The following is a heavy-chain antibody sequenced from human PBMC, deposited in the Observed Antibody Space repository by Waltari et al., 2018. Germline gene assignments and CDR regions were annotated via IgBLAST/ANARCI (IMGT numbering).Heavy chain of an antibody. V-gene: IGHV1-69*08. D-gene: IGHD2-15*01. J-gene: IGHJ6*02. CDR1: GGTFSSYA. CDR2: IIPIFGTA. Sequence: QVQLVQSGAEVKKPGSSVKVSCKASGGTFSSYAISWVRPAPGQGLEWMGRIIPIFGTANYAQKFQGRVTITADKSTSTAYMELSSLRSEDTAVYYCARDLEEVVVVAASPGIGYGMDVWGQGTTVTVSS. CDR3: ARDLEEVVVVAASPGIGYGMDV.